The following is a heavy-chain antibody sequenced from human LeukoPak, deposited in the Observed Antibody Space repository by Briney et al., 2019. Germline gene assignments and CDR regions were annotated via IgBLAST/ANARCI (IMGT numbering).Heavy chain of an antibody. D-gene: IGHD5-12*01. J-gene: IGHJ4*02. CDR3: AKDHPPFGYSNAYYVGDF. CDR1: GFTFSSYG. Sequence: GGSLRLSCAASGFTFSSYGMHWVRQAPGKGLEWVAVISYNGNIEYYADSVKGRFTISRDNSKNTLYLQMSGPRAEDTAVYYCAKDHPPFGYSNAYYVGDFWGQGTLVTVSS. CDR2: ISYNGNIE. V-gene: IGHV3-30*18.